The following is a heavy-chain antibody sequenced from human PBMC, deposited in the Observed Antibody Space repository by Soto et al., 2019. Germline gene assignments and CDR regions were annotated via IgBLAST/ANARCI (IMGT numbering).Heavy chain of an antibody. J-gene: IGHJ4*02. CDR2: LIPILCTT. CDR3: ARASGYVSGWYHDY. Sequence: QVQLVQSGAEVRKPGSSVKVSCKASGGTFSSDAVSWVRQAPGQGLEWMGGLIPILCTTHYAQKFQGRVTITADESTNTAYMELSSLRSDDTAVYYCARASGYVSGWYHDYWGQGTRVTVSS. V-gene: IGHV1-69*01. CDR1: GGTFSSDA. D-gene: IGHD6-19*01.